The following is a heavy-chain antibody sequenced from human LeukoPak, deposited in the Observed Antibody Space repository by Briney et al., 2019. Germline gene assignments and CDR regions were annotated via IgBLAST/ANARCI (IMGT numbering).Heavy chain of an antibody. CDR1: GFTFSSYS. CDR2: ISSSSSYI. D-gene: IGHD1-26*01. Sequence: GSLRLSCAASGFTFSSYSMNWVRQAPGKGLEWVSSISSSSSYIYYADSVKGRFTISRDNAKNSLYLQMNSLRAEDTAVYYCARDLLGISGSYTDYWGQGTLVTVSS. V-gene: IGHV3-21*01. J-gene: IGHJ4*02. CDR3: ARDLLGISGSYTDY.